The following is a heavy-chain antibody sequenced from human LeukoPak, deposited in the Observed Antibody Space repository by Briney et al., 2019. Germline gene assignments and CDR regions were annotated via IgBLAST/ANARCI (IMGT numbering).Heavy chain of an antibody. V-gene: IGHV3-53*01. Sequence: GGSLSLSCAASGFTVSTYYMTWVRQAPGKGLECVSVIYSGGSTYYADSVKGRFTVSRDNSKNTLYLQMNTLRAEDTALYYCAKAAVPGTKYYFDSGGQGTLVTVSS. J-gene: IGHJ4*02. CDR3: AKAAVPGTKYYFDS. D-gene: IGHD2-8*01. CDR1: GFTVSTYY. CDR2: IYSGGST.